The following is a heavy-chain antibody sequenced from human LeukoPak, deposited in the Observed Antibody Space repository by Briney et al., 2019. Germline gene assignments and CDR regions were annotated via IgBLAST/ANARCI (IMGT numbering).Heavy chain of an antibody. J-gene: IGHJ4*02. V-gene: IGHV4-59*01. CDR3: ARLRGNYFPDY. D-gene: IGHD4-11*01. CDR2: IYYSGST. CDR1: GGSMSSYY. Sequence: SETLSLTCAVSGGSMSSYYWSWIRQPPGKGLEWIGYIYYSGSTNYNPSLKSRVTISVDASKNQFSLKLSSVTAADTAVYYCARLRGNYFPDYWGQGTLVTVSS.